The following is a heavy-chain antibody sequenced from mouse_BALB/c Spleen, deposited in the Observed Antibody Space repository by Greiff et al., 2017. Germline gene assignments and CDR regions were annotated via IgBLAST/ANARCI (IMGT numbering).Heavy chain of an antibody. CDR3: ARESTMITTRAMDY. CDR1: GFTFSSYA. CDR2: ISSGGSYT. Sequence: DVKLVESGGGLVQPGGSLKLSCAASGFTFSSYAMSWVRQSPEKRLEWVAGISSGGSYTYYPDTVTGRFTISRDNAKNTLYLEMSSLRSEDTAMYYCARESTMITTRAMDYWGQGTSVTVSS. J-gene: IGHJ4*01. D-gene: IGHD2-4*01. V-gene: IGHV5-9-4*01.